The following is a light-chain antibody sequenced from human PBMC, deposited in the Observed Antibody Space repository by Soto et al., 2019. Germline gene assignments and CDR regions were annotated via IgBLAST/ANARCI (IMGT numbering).Light chain of an antibody. Sequence: EIVLTQSPATLSLSPGERATLSCRASQSVSSNLAWYQQKPGQAPRLLIYDASNRATGIPARFSGSGSGTDFTLTISRLEPEDFAVYYCQRGDTFGQGTRLEMK. V-gene: IGKV3-11*01. CDR1: QSVSSN. CDR3: QRGDT. CDR2: DAS. J-gene: IGKJ5*01.